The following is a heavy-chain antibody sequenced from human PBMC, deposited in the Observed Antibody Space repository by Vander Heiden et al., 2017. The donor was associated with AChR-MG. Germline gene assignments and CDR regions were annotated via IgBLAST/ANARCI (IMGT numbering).Heavy chain of an antibody. V-gene: IGHV3-21*01. CDR2: ISSSSSYI. CDR3: ASRLTARAPFDY. D-gene: IGHD6-6*01. Sequence: APGKGLEWVSSISSSSSYIYYADSVKGRFTISRDNAKNSLYLQMNSLRAEDTAVYYCASRLTARAPFDYWGQGTLVTVSS. J-gene: IGHJ4*02.